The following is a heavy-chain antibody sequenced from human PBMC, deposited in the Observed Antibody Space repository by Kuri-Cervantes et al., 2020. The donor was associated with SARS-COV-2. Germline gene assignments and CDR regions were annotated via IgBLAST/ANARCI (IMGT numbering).Heavy chain of an antibody. CDR2: IKQDGSEK. CDR3: ARDPSGSYYCQGWFDP. D-gene: IGHD1-26*01. Sequence: GESLKISCAASGFTFSSYWMSWVRQAPGKGLEWVANIKQDGSEKYYVDSVKGRFTISRDNAKNSLYLQMKSLRAEDTAVYYCARDPSGSYYCQGWFDPWGQGTLVTVSS. V-gene: IGHV3-7*01. J-gene: IGHJ5*02. CDR1: GFTFSSYW.